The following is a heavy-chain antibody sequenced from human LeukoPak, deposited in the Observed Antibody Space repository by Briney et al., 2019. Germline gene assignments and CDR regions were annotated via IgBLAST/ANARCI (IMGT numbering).Heavy chain of an antibody. Sequence: GESLKISCKAPGYTFSTNWIGWVRQMPGKGLEWMGIIYPSDSETRYSPSFQGQVTISADKSISTTYLQWSSLKASDTAMYYCARPSNSGYDYWGQGALVTVSS. V-gene: IGHV5-51*01. J-gene: IGHJ4*02. CDR1: GYTFSTNW. CDR3: ARPSNSGYDY. CDR2: IYPSDSET. D-gene: IGHD5-12*01.